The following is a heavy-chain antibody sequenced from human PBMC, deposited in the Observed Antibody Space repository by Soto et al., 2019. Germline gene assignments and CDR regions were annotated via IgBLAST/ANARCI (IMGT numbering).Heavy chain of an antibody. V-gene: IGHV3-30*18. CDR3: AKVAYDFWTTYNRQGVPFDS. Sequence: VRLVESGGGVAQPGGSLRLSCAVSGLSSRNFLAYDMHWVRQTPGKGLEWVAVISYDGNNKYYSESVKGRFTISTDNSKNTLYLQMSSLSVEDTAVYFCAKVAYDFWTTYNRQGVPFDSWGQGTLVTVSS. J-gene: IGHJ5*01. CDR2: ISYDGNNK. D-gene: IGHD3-3*01. CDR1: GLSSRNFLAYD.